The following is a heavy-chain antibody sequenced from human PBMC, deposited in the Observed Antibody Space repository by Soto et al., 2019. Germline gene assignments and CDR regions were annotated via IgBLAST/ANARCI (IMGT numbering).Heavy chain of an antibody. D-gene: IGHD4-17*01. CDR1: GGSIRSGRYS. V-gene: IGHV4-30-2*01. Sequence: QLQLQESGSGLVKPSQTLSLTCAVSGGSIRSGRYSWSWIRQPPGKGLEWIGYIYHSGSTYYNPSLKSRVTIAVDRSKNQFSLKLSSVTAADTAVYYCARGVTTVTTIDYWGQGTLVTVSS. CDR3: ARGVTTVTTIDY. J-gene: IGHJ4*02. CDR2: IYHSGST.